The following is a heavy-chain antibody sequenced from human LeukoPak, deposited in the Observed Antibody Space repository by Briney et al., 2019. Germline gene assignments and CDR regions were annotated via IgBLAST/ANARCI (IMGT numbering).Heavy chain of an antibody. CDR1: GFTFSSYS. Sequence: GGSLRLSCAVSGFTFSSYSVNWVRQAPGKGLEWVSSISSSSSYIYYADSVKGRFTISRDNAKNSLYLQMNSLRAEDTAVYYCAKLLAAGYYFDYWGQGTLVTVSS. D-gene: IGHD6-13*01. CDR2: ISSSSSYI. J-gene: IGHJ4*02. CDR3: AKLLAAGYYFDY. V-gene: IGHV3-21*01.